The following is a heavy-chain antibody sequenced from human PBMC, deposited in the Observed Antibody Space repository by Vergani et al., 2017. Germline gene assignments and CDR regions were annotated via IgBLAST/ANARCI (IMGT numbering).Heavy chain of an antibody. CDR2: INPSGGST. CDR3: ARSYRVVXHCSGGSCPSWFDP. Sequence: QVQLVQSGAEVKKPGASVKVSCKASGYTFTSYYMHWVRQAPGQGLEWMGIINPSGGSTSYAQKFQGRVTMTRDTSTSTVYMELSSLRSEDTAVYYCARSYRVVXHCSGGSCPSWFDPWGQGTLVTVSS. V-gene: IGHV1-46*03. J-gene: IGHJ5*02. CDR1: GYTFTSYY. D-gene: IGHD2-15*01.